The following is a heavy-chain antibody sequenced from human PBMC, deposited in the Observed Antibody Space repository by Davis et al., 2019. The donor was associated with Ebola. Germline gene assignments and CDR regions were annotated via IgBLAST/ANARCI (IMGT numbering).Heavy chain of an antibody. CDR1: GGTFSSYA. J-gene: IGHJ5*02. V-gene: IGHV1-69*06. Sequence: SVKVSCKASGGTFSSYAISWVRQAPGQGLEWMGGIIPIFGTANYAQKFQGRVTITADKSTSTAYMELSSLRSEDTAVYYCARDYARSGNWNDIAWFDPWGQGTLVTVSS. D-gene: IGHD1-20*01. CDR2: IIPIFGTA. CDR3: ARDYARSGNWNDIAWFDP.